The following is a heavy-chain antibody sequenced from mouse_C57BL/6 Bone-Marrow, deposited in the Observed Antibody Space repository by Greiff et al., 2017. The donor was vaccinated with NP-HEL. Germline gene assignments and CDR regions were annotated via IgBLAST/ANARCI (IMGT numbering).Heavy chain of an antibody. D-gene: IGHD3-3*01. V-gene: IGHV1-81*01. J-gene: IGHJ4*01. CDR1: GYTFTSYG. Sequence: VQLQQSGAELARPGASVKLSCKASGYTFTSYGISWVKPRTGQGLEWIGEIYPISVNTYYNEKFKGKATLTADKSSSAAYMELRSLTSEDSAVYFCARSFDPDRGMDYWGQGTSVTVSS. CDR3: ARSFDPDRGMDY. CDR2: IYPISVNT.